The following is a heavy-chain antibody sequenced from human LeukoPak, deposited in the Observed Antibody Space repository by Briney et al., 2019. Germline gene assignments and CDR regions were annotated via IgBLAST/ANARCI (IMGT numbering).Heavy chain of an antibody. D-gene: IGHD6-6*01. CDR1: GGSFSGYY. V-gene: IGHV4-34*01. CDR3: ASSAPYSSSGY. CDR2: INHSGAS. J-gene: IGHJ4*02. Sequence: SETLSLTCAVYGGSFSGYYWSWIRQSPGKGLEWIGEINHSGASNYNPSLKSRVTISVDTSKNQFSLKVSSVTAADTAVYYCASSAPYSSSGYWGQGTLVTVSS.